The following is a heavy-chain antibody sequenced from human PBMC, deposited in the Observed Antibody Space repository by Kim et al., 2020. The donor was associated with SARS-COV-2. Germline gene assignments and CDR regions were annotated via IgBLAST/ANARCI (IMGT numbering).Heavy chain of an antibody. Sequence: GGSLRLSCAASGFTFSSYAMHWVRQAPGKGLEYVSAISSNGGSTYYANSVKGRFTISRDNSKNTLYLQMGSLSAEDMAVYYCARDGGRGIVGATYFGYWGQGTLVTVSS. D-gene: IGHD1-26*01. CDR3: ARDGGRGIVGATYFGY. CDR2: ISSNGGST. J-gene: IGHJ4*02. CDR1: GFTFSSYA. V-gene: IGHV3-64*01.